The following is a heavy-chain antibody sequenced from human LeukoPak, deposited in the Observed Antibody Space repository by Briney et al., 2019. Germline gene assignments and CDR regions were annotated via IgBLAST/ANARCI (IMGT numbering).Heavy chain of an antibody. CDR1: GFSFRDFS. J-gene: IGHJ4*02. CDR3: AKGNDSLSYNFDY. Sequence: GGSLRLSCAASGFSFRDFSMHWVRQVPGKGLEWVSLISGDGGVTHYADSWRGRFTISRDNDKSSLFLQMNSLRVEDTAFYYCAKGNDSLSYNFDYWGQGTLVTVSS. CDR2: ISGDGGVT. V-gene: IGHV3-43*02. D-gene: IGHD3-22*01.